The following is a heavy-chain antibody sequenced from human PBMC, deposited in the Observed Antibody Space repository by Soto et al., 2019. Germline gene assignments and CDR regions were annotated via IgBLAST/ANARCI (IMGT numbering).Heavy chain of an antibody. CDR3: ATKGGGNPVTTYYYYYGMDV. Sequence: QVQLVESGGGVVQPGRSLRLSCAASGFTFSSYAMHWVRQAPGKGLEWVAVISYDGSNKYYADSVKGRFTISRDNCKNPLYLQMNSLRAEDTAVYYCATKGGGNPVTTYYYYYGMDVWGQGTTFTFSS. V-gene: IGHV3-30-3*01. CDR2: ISYDGSNK. CDR1: GFTFSSYA. J-gene: IGHJ6*02. D-gene: IGHD4-17*01.